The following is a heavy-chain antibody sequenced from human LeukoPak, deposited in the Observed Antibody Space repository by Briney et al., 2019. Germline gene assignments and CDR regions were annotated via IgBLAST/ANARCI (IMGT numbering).Heavy chain of an antibody. CDR3: ASENYVWGLK. CDR2: IYHSGST. D-gene: IGHD3-16*01. J-gene: IGHJ4*02. Sequence: PSETLSLTCTVSGYSISSGYYWGWIRQPPGKGLEWIGSIYHSGSTYYNPSLKSRVTISVDTSKNQFSLKLSSVTAADTAVYYCASENYVWGLKWGQGTLVTVSS. V-gene: IGHV4-38-2*02. CDR1: GYSISSGYY.